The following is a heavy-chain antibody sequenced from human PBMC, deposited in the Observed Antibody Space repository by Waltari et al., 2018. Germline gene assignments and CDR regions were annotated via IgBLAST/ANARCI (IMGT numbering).Heavy chain of an antibody. Sequence: QVQLVQSGAEVKKPGASVKVSCKASGYTFPGYYMHWVRQAPGQGLEWMGRINPNSGGTNYAQKFQGRVTMTRDTSISTAYMELSRLRSDDTAVYYCARDYSSGWYYFDYWGQGTLVTVSS. CDR1: GYTFPGYY. V-gene: IGHV1-2*06. J-gene: IGHJ4*02. CDR3: ARDYSSGWYYFDY. CDR2: INPNSGGT. D-gene: IGHD6-19*01.